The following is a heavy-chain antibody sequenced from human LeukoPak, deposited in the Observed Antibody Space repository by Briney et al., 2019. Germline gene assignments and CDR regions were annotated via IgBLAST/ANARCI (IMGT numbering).Heavy chain of an antibody. CDR1: GGSISSYY. Sequence: SETLSLTCTVSGGSISSYYWSWIRQPPGKGLEWIGYVYYSGSTNYNPSLKSRVTISVNTSKNQFSLKLRSMTAADTALYYCARSLQGTNWYLDLWGRGTLVTVSS. J-gene: IGHJ2*01. CDR2: VYYSGST. CDR3: ARSLQGTNWYLDL. V-gene: IGHV4-59*12.